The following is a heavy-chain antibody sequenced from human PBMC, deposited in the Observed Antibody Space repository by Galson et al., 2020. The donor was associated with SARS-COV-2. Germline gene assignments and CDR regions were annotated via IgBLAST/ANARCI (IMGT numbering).Heavy chain of an antibody. CDR3: ATTGYSNRWYYFDF. Sequence: ASETLSLTCTVSGGSIRSSYWSWIRQPPGKGLEWIGYIYYSGSTNYNPSLKSRITISVDTSKNQFSLKLSSVTAADTAVYYCATTGYSNRWYYFDFWGQGTLVTVSS. V-gene: IGHV4-59*01. CDR1: GGSIRSSY. D-gene: IGHD6-13*01. J-gene: IGHJ4*02. CDR2: IYYSGST.